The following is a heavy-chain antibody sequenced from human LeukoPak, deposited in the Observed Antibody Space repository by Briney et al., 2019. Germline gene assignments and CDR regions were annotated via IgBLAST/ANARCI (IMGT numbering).Heavy chain of an antibody. Sequence: SETLSLTCTVSGYSISSGYYWGWIRQPPGKGLEWIGSIYHSGSTSYNPSLKSRITISLDRSKSQFSLKLSSVTAADTAVYYCAGKDLGYFDYWGQGALVTVSS. CDR3: AGKDLGYFDY. V-gene: IGHV4-38-2*02. CDR1: GYSISSGYY. CDR2: IYHSGST. J-gene: IGHJ4*02. D-gene: IGHD3-10*01.